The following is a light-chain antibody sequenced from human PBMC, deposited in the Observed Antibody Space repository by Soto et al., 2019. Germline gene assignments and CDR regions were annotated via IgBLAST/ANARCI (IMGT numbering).Light chain of an antibody. J-gene: IGKJ5*01. Sequence: EIVLTQSPVTLSLSPGERATLSCRASQSVSSSLAWYQQKPGQAPSLLIYDASNTATGIPARFSGSGSWTDFTLTISSLEPEDFAIYYCQQRSSSITFGQGTRLETK. CDR2: DAS. CDR3: QQRSSSIT. V-gene: IGKV3-11*01. CDR1: QSVSSS.